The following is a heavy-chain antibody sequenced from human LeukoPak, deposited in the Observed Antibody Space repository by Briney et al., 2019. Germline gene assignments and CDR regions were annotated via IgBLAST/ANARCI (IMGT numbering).Heavy chain of an antibody. Sequence: SETLSLTCTVSGGSISSSSYYWGWIRQPPGKGLEWIGSIYYSGSTYYNPSLKSRVTISVDTSKNQFSLKLSSVTAADTAVYYCARGLLGNWFDPWGQGTLVTVSS. D-gene: IGHD2-21*01. CDR2: IYYSGST. J-gene: IGHJ5*02. CDR3: ARGLLGNWFDP. CDR1: GGSISSSSYY. V-gene: IGHV4-39*07.